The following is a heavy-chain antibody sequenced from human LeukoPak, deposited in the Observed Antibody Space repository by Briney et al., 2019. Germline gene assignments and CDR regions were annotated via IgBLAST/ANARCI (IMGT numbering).Heavy chain of an antibody. J-gene: IGHJ5*02. V-gene: IGHV3-7*03. CDR3: TRENYVPDS. D-gene: IGHD3-10*02. CDR1: GYTFSPYR. Sequence: GGSLRLSCVAPGYTFSPYRMSWVRQIPGKGLEWVASISNDGGATYYVDSVRGRFTISRDDAKNSLFLQMNGLRSDDTAVYYCTRENYVPDSWGQGTLVTVSS. CDR2: ISNDGGAT.